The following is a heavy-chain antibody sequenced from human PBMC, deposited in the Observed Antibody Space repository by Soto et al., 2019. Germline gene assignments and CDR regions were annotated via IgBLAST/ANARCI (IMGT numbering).Heavy chain of an antibody. CDR3: ASMIGDPVLSFDS. J-gene: IGHJ5*01. V-gene: IGHV4-59*01. D-gene: IGHD3-10*02. CDR1: GGSISSYY. Sequence: QVQLQESGPGLVKPSETLSLTCTVSGGSISSYYWSWIRQPPGKGLEWIGFIFYSGSTSYNPSLQSPVTISKNPSEYQFSLKLNSVTAADTAVYYCASMIGDPVLSFDSWGQGTLVAVSS. CDR2: IFYSGST.